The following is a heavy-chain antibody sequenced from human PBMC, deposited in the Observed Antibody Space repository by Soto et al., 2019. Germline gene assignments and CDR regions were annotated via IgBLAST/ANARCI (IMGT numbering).Heavy chain of an antibody. CDR3: AKDRRTMPRAFDI. CDR1: EFTFSNYA. V-gene: IGHV3-23*01. D-gene: IGHD2-2*01. J-gene: IGHJ3*02. Sequence: EVQLLESGGGLVQPGGSLRLSCAASEFTFSNYAMTWVRQAPGKGLEWVSAISDTGYSTYYADSMKGRFTISRDNSKNTLYLQMNSLRAEDTAVYYCAKDRRTMPRAFDIWGQGTMVTVSS. CDR2: ISDTGYST.